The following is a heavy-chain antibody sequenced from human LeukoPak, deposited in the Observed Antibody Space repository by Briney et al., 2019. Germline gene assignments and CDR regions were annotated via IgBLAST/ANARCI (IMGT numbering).Heavy chain of an antibody. D-gene: IGHD6-6*01. Sequence: GGSLRLSCAASGFTFSSYAMSWVHQAPGKGLEWVSGISGSGGNTDYADSVKGRFTISRDNSKNTLHLQMNSLRAEDTAVYYCAKGGQYSSSSGFGYWGQGTLVTVSS. V-gene: IGHV3-23*01. CDR3: AKGGQYSSSSGFGY. CDR1: GFTFSSYA. J-gene: IGHJ4*02. CDR2: ISGSGGNT.